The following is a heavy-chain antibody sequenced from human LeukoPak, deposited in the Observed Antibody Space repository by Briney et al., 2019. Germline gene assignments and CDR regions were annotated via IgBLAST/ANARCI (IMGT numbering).Heavy chain of an antibody. CDR3: ARDPDYYDSSGYYNLWFDP. CDR1: GFTFSSYS. J-gene: IGHJ5*02. D-gene: IGHD3-22*01. Sequence: GGSLRLSCAASGFTFSSYSMNWVRQAPGKGLEWVSYISSSSSTIYYADSVKGRFTISRDNAKNSLYLQMNSLRAEDTAVYYCARDPDYYDSSGYYNLWFDPWGQGTLVTVSS. V-gene: IGHV3-48*01. CDR2: ISSSSSTI.